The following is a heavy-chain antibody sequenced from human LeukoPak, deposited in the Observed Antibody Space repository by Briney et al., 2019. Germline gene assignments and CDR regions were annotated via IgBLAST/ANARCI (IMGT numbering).Heavy chain of an antibody. V-gene: IGHV4-59*01. D-gene: IGHD6-6*01. J-gene: IGHJ3*02. CDR1: GGSISSYY. CDR2: IYYSGST. CDR3: ATTKAAARGAPDI. Sequence: SETLSLTCTVSGGSISSYYWSWIRQPPGKGLEWIGYIYYSGSTNYNPSLKSRVTISVDTSKNQFSLKLSSVTAADTAVYYCATTKAAARGAPDIWGQGTIVTVSS.